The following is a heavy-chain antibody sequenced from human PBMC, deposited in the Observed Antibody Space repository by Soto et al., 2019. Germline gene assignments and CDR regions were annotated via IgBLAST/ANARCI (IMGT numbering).Heavy chain of an antibody. CDR2: IYHSGST. CDR1: GGSISSSNW. V-gene: IGHV4-4*02. J-gene: IGHJ3*02. CDR3: ARDALYDYGDLSHVFDI. D-gene: IGHD4-17*01. Sequence: SETLSLTCAVSGGSISSSNWWSWVRQPPGKVLEWIGEIYHSGSTDYNASLKSRVTISVDKSKNHFSLKLSSVTAADTAVYFCARDALYDYGDLSHVFDIWGQGTMVT.